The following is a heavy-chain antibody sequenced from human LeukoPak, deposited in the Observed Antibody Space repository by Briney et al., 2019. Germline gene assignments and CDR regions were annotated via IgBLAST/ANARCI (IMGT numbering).Heavy chain of an antibody. CDR1: GGSISSSSYY. Sequence: SETLSLTCTVSGGSISSSSYYWGWIRQPPGKGLEWIGSIYYSGSTYYNPPLKSRVTISVDTSKNQFSLKLSSVTAADTAVYYCASHKKAWGYFDYWGQGTLVTVSS. CDR2: IYYSGST. CDR3: ASHKKAWGYFDY. D-gene: IGHD3-16*01. V-gene: IGHV4-39*01. J-gene: IGHJ4*02.